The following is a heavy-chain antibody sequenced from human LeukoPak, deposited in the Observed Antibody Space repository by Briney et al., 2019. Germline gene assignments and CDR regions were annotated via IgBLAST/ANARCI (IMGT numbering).Heavy chain of an antibody. CDR1: GYTFSSYY. D-gene: IGHD2-15*01. J-gene: IGHJ4*02. CDR2: IDPNDGST. Sequence: ASVKVSCTASGYTFSSYYMRWARQAPVQGLEWVGRIDPNDGSTIYARNLQGRVTMTSDTSTSTVYMELSSLRSEDTAVYYCARGGPYHGWDYWGQGTLVTVSS. CDR3: ARGGPYHGWDY. V-gene: IGHV1-46*01.